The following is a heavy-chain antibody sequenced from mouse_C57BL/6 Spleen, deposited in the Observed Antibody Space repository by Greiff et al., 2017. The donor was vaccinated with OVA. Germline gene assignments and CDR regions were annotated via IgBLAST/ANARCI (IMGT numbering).Heavy chain of an antibody. Sequence: VQLQQPGAELVKPGASVKLSCKASGYTFTSYWMHWVKQRPGQGLEWIGMIHPNSGSTNYNEKFKSKATLTVDKSSSTAYMQLSSLTSEDSAVYYCARGSGYYGSSSWYFDVWGTGTTVTVSS. CDR1: GYTFTSYW. CDR2: IHPNSGST. J-gene: IGHJ1*03. D-gene: IGHD1-1*01. V-gene: IGHV1-64*01. CDR3: ARGSGYYGSSSWYFDV.